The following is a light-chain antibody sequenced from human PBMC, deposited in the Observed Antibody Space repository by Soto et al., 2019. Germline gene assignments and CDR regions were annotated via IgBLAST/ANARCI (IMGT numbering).Light chain of an antibody. CDR3: SSYTSSTVYI. CDR2: HVT. V-gene: IGLV2-14*03. Sequence: QSALPQPASVSGSPGQSITISCTGTSSDVGGYSYVSWYQQHPGDAPKLMIYHVTNRPSGVSDRFSGSKSGNTASLTISGLQAEDEADYYCSSYTSSTVYIFGTGTKVTVL. CDR1: SSDVGGYSY. J-gene: IGLJ1*01.